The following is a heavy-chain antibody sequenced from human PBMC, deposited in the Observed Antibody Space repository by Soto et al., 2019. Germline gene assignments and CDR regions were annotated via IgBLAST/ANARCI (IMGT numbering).Heavy chain of an antibody. D-gene: IGHD5-18*01. CDR2: IIPIFGTA. V-gene: IGHV1-69*06. CDR1: GGTFSSYA. J-gene: IGHJ4*02. Sequence: GASVKVSCKASGGTFSSYAISWVRQAPGQGLEWMGGIIPIFGTANYAQKFQGRVTITADKSTSTAYMELSSLRSEDTAVYYCARDRRGYSYGPFDYWGQGTLVTVS. CDR3: ARDRRGYSYGPFDY.